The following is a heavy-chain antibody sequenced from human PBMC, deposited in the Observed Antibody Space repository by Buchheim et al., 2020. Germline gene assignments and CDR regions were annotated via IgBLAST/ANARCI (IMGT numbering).Heavy chain of an antibody. CDR3: ARGHEDIVVVPAAITARIAARYNWFDP. D-gene: IGHD2-2*02. J-gene: IGHJ5*02. CDR1: GYTFTGYY. Sequence: QVQLVQSGAEVKKPGASVKVSCKASGYTFTGYYMHWVRQAPGQGLEWMGWINPNSGGTNYAQKFQGWVTMTRDTSISTAYMELSRLRSDDTAVYYCARGHEDIVVVPAAITARIAARYNWFDPWGQGTL. CDR2: INPNSGGT. V-gene: IGHV1-2*04.